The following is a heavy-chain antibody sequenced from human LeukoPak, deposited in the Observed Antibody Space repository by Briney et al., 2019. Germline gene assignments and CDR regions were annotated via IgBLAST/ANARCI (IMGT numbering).Heavy chain of an antibody. D-gene: IGHD3-10*01. V-gene: IGHV4-30-4*02. Sequence: PADTLSLTRPVSWGSISRRYYYWTWLRQPPGKGLEWYGDIYYSGATYYNPSLKSRVTISVDTSKNQFSLKMSSVTAADTGAYYCARSSGYYGSGSYVDPWGQGTLVTVSS. CDR1: WGSISRRYYY. J-gene: IGHJ5*02. CDR2: IYYSGAT. CDR3: ARSSGYYGSGSYVDP.